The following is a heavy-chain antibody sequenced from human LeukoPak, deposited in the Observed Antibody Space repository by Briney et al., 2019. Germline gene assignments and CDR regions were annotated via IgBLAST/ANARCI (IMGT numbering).Heavy chain of an antibody. Sequence: EASVKVSCKASGGTFSSYAISWVRQAPGQGLEWMGGIIPILGTANYAQKFQGRVTITTDESTSTAYMELSSLRSEDTAVYYCASIYCGSTSCYWLHFDYWGQRTLVTVSS. CDR3: ASIYCGSTSCYWLHFDY. CDR1: GGTFSSYA. V-gene: IGHV1-69*05. J-gene: IGHJ4*02. D-gene: IGHD2-2*01. CDR2: IIPILGTA.